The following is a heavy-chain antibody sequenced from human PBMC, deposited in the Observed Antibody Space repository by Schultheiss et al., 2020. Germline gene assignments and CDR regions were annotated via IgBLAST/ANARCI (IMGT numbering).Heavy chain of an antibody. Sequence: WGSLRLSCAASGFTFSNAWMSWVRQAPGKGLEWVGRIKSKTDGGTTDYAAPVKGRFTISRDDSKNTLYLQMNSLKTEDTAVYYCTTVLAYCGGDCYLKYYYYYCGMDVWGQGSTVTVSS. CDR2: IKSKTDGGTT. CDR3: TTVLAYCGGDCYLKYYYYYCGMDV. CDR1: GFTFSNAW. D-gene: IGHD2-21*02. J-gene: IGHJ6*02. V-gene: IGHV3-15*01.